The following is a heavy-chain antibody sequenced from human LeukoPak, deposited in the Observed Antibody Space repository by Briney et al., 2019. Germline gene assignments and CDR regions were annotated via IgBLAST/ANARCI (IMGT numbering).Heavy chain of an antibody. CDR2: INHSGST. CDR1: GGSFSGYY. V-gene: IGHV4-34*01. CDR3: ARGQESWDGYVN. Sequence: NPSETLSLTCAVYGGSFSGYYWSWIRQPPEKGLEWIGEINHSGSTNCNPSLKSRVTISVDTSKRQFSLNLSSVTAADTGVYYCARGQESWDGYVNWGQGTLVTVSS. J-gene: IGHJ4*02. D-gene: IGHD5-24*01.